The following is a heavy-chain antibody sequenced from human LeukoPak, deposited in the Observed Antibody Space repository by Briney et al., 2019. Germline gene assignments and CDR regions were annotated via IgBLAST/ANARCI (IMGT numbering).Heavy chain of an antibody. D-gene: IGHD3-16*01. J-gene: IGHJ4*02. Sequence: PGGSLRLSCAASGFAFSTYEMNWVRQAPGKGLEWVSYISSSGSTIYYADSVKGRFTISGDNAKNSLYLQMNSLRAEDTAVYYCARVGAYAAVNCWGQGTLVTVSS. V-gene: IGHV3-48*03. CDR3: ARVGAYAAVNC. CDR2: ISSSGSTI. CDR1: GFAFSTYE.